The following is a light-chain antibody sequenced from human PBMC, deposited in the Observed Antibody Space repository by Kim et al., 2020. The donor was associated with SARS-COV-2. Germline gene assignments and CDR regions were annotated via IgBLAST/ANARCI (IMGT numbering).Light chain of an antibody. V-gene: IGKV3-20*01. CDR2: ETA. CDR1: RYMTSRY. Sequence: EIVLTQSPGTLSLSPGERATLSCRASRYMTSRYLAWYQQRPGQAPRLLLSETASRATGIPDRFSGSGSGTDFTLTITRLEPEDFATYYCQQYSSSPYTFGQGTKLEI. J-gene: IGKJ2*01. CDR3: QQYSSSPYT.